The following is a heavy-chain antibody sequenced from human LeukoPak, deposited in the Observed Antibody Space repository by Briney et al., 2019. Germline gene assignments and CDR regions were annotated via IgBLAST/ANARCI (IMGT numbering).Heavy chain of an antibody. Sequence: SETLSLTCTVSGGSISSYYWSWIRQPAGKGLEWIGRIYTSGSTNYNPSLKSRVTISVDTSKNQFSLKLSSVTAADTAVYYCAGLGINYYDSSGYYYNYYYYMDVWGKGTTVTVSS. CDR1: GGSISSYY. J-gene: IGHJ6*03. CDR3: AGLGINYYDSSGYYYNYYYYMDV. D-gene: IGHD3-22*01. V-gene: IGHV4-4*07. CDR2: IYTSGST.